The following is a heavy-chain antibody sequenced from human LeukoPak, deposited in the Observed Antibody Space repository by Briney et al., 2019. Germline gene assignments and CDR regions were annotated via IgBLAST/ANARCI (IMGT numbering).Heavy chain of an antibody. V-gene: IGHV4-59*01. J-gene: IGHJ2*01. D-gene: IGHD1-20*01. CDR1: GASIIGYY. CDR3: ATYRTNWRTTYWYFDL. Sequence: SETLSLTCTVSGASIIGYYWTWIRQPPGKELEWIGYIYYNGTANYNPSLKSRVTISVDTAKSQFSLNLSSVTAADTAVYYCATYRTNWRTTYWYFDLWGRGTLVTVSS. CDR2: IYYNGTA.